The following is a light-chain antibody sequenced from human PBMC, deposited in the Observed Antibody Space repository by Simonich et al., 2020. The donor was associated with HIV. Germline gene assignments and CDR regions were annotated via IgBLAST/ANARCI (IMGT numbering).Light chain of an antibody. Sequence: QSVLTQPPSASGTPGQRVTISCSGSSSNIGSNTVHWYPQLPGTAPKLLIYSNNQRPSGGPDRFAASKSGTSASLAISGVQAEDEADYYCAAWDDSLNGVFGGGTKLTVL. CDR3: AAWDDSLNGV. J-gene: IGLJ3*02. CDR1: SSNIGSNT. V-gene: IGLV1-44*01. CDR2: SNN.